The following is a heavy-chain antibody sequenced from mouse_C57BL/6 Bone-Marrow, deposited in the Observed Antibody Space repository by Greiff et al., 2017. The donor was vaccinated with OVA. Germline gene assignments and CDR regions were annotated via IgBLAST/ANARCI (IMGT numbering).Heavy chain of an antibody. V-gene: IGHV2-2*01. J-gene: IGHJ4*01. CDR1: GFSLTSYG. CDR3: ARKGDYYGSSYHHYAMDY. CDR2: IWSGGST. Sequence: QVQLQQSGPGLVQPSQSLSITCTVSGFSLTSYGVHWVRQSPGKGLEWLGVIWSGGSTDYNAAFISRLSISKDNSKSQVFFKMNSLQADDRAINYWARKGDYYGSSYHHYAMDYWGQGTSVTVSS. D-gene: IGHD1-1*01.